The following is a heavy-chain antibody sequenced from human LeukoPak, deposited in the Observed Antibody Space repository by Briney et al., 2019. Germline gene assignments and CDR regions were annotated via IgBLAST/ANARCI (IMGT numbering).Heavy chain of an antibody. CDR1: GFTFSSYR. CDR3: ARVGSGAWPFG. V-gene: IGHV3-7*01. Sequence: PGGSLRLSCAASGFTFSSYRMSWVRQAPGKGLEWVANIKEDGSDIYYVDSVKGRFTISRDNAKNSLYLQMNSLRVEDTALYYCARVGSGAWPFGWGQGTLVTVSS. D-gene: IGHD3-16*01. CDR2: IKEDGSDI. J-gene: IGHJ4*02.